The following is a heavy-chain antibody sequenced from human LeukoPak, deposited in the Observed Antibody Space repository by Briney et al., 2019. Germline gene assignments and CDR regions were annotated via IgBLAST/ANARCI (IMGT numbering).Heavy chain of an antibody. V-gene: IGHV4-34*01. D-gene: IGHD3-10*01. CDR3: ARDAGLLWFGESLSYFDY. Sequence: SETLSLTCAVYGGSFSGYYWSWIRQPPGKGLEWIGEIYHSGSTNYNPSLKSRVTISVDKSKNQFSLKLSSVTAADTAVYYCARDAGLLWFGESLSYFDYWGQGTLVTVSS. CDR2: IYHSGST. CDR1: GGSFSGYY. J-gene: IGHJ4*02.